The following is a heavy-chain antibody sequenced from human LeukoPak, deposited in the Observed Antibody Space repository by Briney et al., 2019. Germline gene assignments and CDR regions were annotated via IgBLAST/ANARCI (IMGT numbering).Heavy chain of an antibody. D-gene: IGHD5-12*01. Sequence: PGGSLRLSCAASGFTFNTNAMSWVRQAPGKGLEWVSAISGRTGGTYYADSVKGRFTISRDNSKRTLYLQMDSLRAEDTAVYYCAKCGNSGCHLIDYWGQGTLVTVSS. V-gene: IGHV3-23*01. J-gene: IGHJ4*02. CDR3: AKCGNSGCHLIDY. CDR1: GFTFNTNA. CDR2: ISGRTGGT.